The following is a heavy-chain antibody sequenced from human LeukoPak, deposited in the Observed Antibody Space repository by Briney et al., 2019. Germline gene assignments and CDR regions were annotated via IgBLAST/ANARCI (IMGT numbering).Heavy chain of an antibody. Sequence: PGGSLRLSCAASGFTFSSYAMSWVRQAPGKGLEWVSTITGSGGGTYYADSVKGRFTISRDNSKNTLYLQMNSLRAEDTAVYYCAKTRDLSPIRLWSSYYFDYWGQGTLVTVSS. CDR1: GFTFSSYA. V-gene: IGHV3-23*01. D-gene: IGHD5-18*01. J-gene: IGHJ4*02. CDR3: AKTRDLSPIRLWSSYYFDY. CDR2: ITGSGGGT.